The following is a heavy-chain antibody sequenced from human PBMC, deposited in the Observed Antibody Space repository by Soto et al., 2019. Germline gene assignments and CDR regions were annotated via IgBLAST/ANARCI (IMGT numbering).Heavy chain of an antibody. Sequence: SETLSLTCTVSGGSISSYYWSWIRQPPGKGLEWIGYIYYSGSTNYNPSLKSRVTISVDTSKNQFSLKLSSVTAADTAVYYCARDHERDFWSGYQARYFDYWGQGTLVTVSS. V-gene: IGHV4-59*01. CDR1: GGSISSYY. D-gene: IGHD3-3*01. CDR2: IYYSGST. CDR3: ARDHERDFWSGYQARYFDY. J-gene: IGHJ4*02.